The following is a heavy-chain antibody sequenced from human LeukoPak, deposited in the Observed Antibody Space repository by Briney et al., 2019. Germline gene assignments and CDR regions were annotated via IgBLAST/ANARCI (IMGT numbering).Heavy chain of an antibody. J-gene: IGHJ3*02. CDR1: GGSISSATYN. Sequence: SSETLSLTCTVSGGSISSATYNWSWLRQHPGKGLDWIGYIYYSGSTNYNPSLKSRVTISVDTSKNQFSLKLTSVTAADTAVYYCARDFWLGDFHAIDIWGQGTKVTVSS. V-gene: IGHV4-61*01. CDR3: ARDFWLGDFHAIDI. D-gene: IGHD2-21*02. CDR2: IYYSGST.